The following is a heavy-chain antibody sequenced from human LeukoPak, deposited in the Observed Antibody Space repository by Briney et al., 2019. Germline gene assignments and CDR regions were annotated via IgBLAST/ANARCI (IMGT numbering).Heavy chain of an antibody. Sequence: GASVKVSCKASGGTFSSYAISWVRQAPGQGLEWMGRIISIFGIANYAQKFQGRVTITADKSTSTAYMELSSLRSEDTAVYYCARGTVQTGWFDPWGQGTLVTVSS. CDR1: GGTFSSYA. V-gene: IGHV1-69*04. D-gene: IGHD1-1*01. J-gene: IGHJ5*02. CDR3: ARGTVQTGWFDP. CDR2: IISIFGIA.